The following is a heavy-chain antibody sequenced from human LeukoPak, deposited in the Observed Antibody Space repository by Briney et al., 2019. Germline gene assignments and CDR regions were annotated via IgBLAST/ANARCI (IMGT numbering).Heavy chain of an antibody. J-gene: IGHJ4*02. Sequence: PGGSLRLSCAASGFTVSNNYMSWVRQAPGKGLEWVSVIFSASSAAYADSVKGRFTISRDNSKNTLYLQMNSLRAEDTAVYYCAKLLVGVVPAAIHHDDYWGQGTLVTVSS. V-gene: IGHV3-53*01. D-gene: IGHD2-2*01. CDR2: IFSASSA. CDR3: AKLLVGVVPAAIHHDDY. CDR1: GFTVSNNY.